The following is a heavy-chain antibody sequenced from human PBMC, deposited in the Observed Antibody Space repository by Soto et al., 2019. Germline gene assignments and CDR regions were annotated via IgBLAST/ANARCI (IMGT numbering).Heavy chain of an antibody. V-gene: IGHV3-11*05. Sequence: QVQLVESGGGLVKPGGSLRLSCAASGFTFSDYYMSWIRQAPGKGLEWVSYISSISSSTNYADAVKGLFTISRDNDKNTLYLQMSSMRVGDTAAYYFERERGPTFDYFDYWGQGTLVTVSS. CDR3: ERERGPTFDYFDY. CDR2: ISSISSST. J-gene: IGHJ4*02. CDR1: GFTFSDYY.